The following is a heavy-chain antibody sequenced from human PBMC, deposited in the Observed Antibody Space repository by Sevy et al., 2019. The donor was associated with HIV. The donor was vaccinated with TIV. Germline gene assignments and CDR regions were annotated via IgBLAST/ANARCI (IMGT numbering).Heavy chain of an antibody. CDR2: IYYSGST. D-gene: IGHD6-19*01. J-gene: IGHJ5*02. CDR3: AREDRRVGQWLAGWFDP. V-gene: IGHV4-59*01. Sequence: SETLSLTCTVSVGSISSYYWSWIRQPPGKGLEWIGYIYYSGSTNYNPSLKSRVTISVDTSKNQFSLKLSSVTAADTAVYYCAREDRRVGQWLAGWFDPWGQGTLVTVSS. CDR1: VGSISSYY.